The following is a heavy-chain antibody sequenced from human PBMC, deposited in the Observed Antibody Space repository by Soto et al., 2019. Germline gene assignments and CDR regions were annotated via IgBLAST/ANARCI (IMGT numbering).Heavy chain of an antibody. CDR3: ARDRTKLATPYLQNRPWRKAV. CDR1: GDYISSYY. D-gene: IGHD3-3*02. V-gene: IGHV4-59*12. J-gene: IGHJ6*02. Sequence: PSQTLSLTCTVSGDYISSYYWSCIRQPPGKGLEWNGCIYSSGSSNYNPSLTSRVTISVDTSKNQFSLKLSSVTAADTAVYYCARDRTKLATPYLQNRPWRKAVRGQGSTVTVAS. CDR2: IYSSGSS.